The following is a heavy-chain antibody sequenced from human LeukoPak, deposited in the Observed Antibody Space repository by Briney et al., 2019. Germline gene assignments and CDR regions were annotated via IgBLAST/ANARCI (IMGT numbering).Heavy chain of an antibody. V-gene: IGHV4-59*01. CDR2: IYYSGNT. CDR3: ARVRYCSTNRCYDREFDN. J-gene: IGHJ4*02. D-gene: IGHD2-2*01. CDR1: GGSISNYY. Sequence: SETLSLTCTVSGGSISNYYWSWIRQPPGKGLEWIGYIYYSGNTNYNPSLKSRVTISVDTSKNQFSLKLNSVTAADTAVYYCARVRYCSTNRCYDREFDNWGQGTLVIVSS.